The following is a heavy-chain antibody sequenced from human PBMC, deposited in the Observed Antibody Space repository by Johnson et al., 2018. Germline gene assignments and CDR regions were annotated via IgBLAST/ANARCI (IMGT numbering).Heavy chain of an antibody. CDR1: GYSFTSYW. CDR3: ANGRYYYFSD. D-gene: IGHD1-1*01. Sequence: VQLGESGAEVTKPRESLKISCKGSGYSFTSYWSGWVRQMPGKGLAWMGIIYPGDSDTRYSPSFQGQVTISADKSISTAYLQWSSPKAPDTAMYYWANGRYYYFSDWGQGTLVTVSS. V-gene: IGHV5-51*03. CDR2: IYPGDSDT. J-gene: IGHJ4*02.